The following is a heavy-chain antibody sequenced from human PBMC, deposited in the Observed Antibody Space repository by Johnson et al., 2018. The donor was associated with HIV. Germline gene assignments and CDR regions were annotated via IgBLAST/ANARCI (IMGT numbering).Heavy chain of an antibody. CDR2: IYSGGST. CDR1: GFTVSSNY. V-gene: IGHV3-53*01. D-gene: IGHD3-10*01. Sequence: VQLVESGGGLIQPGGSLRLSCAASGFTVSSNYMSWVRQAPGKGLEWVSEIYSGGSTYYADSVKGRFIISRDSSKNTLYLQMNSLRVEDTAVYYCARALSRFGVSDAFDIWGPGTVVTVSS. J-gene: IGHJ3*02. CDR3: ARALSRFGVSDAFDI.